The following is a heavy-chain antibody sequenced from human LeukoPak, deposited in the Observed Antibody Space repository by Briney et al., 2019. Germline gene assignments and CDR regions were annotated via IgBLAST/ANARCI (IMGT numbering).Heavy chain of an antibody. J-gene: IGHJ4*02. V-gene: IGHV4-34*01. CDR2: INHSGST. Sequence: SETLSLTCADYGGSFSGYYWSWIRQPPGKGLEWIGEINHSGSTNYNPSLKSRVTISVDTSKNQFSLKLSSVTAADTAVYYCARGLVRYYYGSGSYSTYFDYWGQGTLVTVSS. D-gene: IGHD3-10*01. CDR1: GGSFSGYY. CDR3: ARGLVRYYYGSGSYSTYFDY.